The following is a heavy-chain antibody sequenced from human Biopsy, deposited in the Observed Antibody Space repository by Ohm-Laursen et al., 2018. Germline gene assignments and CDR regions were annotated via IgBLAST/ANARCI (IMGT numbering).Heavy chain of an antibody. CDR1: GFTFSSFS. J-gene: IGHJ6*02. D-gene: IGHD6-6*01. CDR3: ARDSNGTARADGMDV. CDR2: INEVSSHI. Sequence: SLRLSCAASGFTFSSFSMNWVRQAPGKGLEWTSYINEVSSHIYDADSVKGRITVARDNAKNSLYLQLNSLRAEDTAVYYCARDSNGTARADGMDVWGQGTTVTVSS. V-gene: IGHV3-21*01.